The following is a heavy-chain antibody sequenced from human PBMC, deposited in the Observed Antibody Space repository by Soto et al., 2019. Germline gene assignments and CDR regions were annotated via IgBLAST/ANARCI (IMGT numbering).Heavy chain of an antibody. CDR1: GFTLSRYG. J-gene: IGHJ4*02. CDR2: ISYDGSNK. D-gene: IGHD6-19*01. CDR3: AKDSSGPLFDY. V-gene: IGHV3-30*18. Sequence: GGSLRIACAGSGFTLSRYGMHWVRQAPGKGLEWVAVISYDGSNKYYADSVKGRFTISRDNSKNTLYLQMNSLRAEDTAVYYCAKDSSGPLFDYWGQGTLVTVSS.